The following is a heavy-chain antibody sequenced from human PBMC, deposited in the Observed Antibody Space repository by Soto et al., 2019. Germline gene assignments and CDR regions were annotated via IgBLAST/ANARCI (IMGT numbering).Heavy chain of an antibody. CDR1: GGSFSGYY. V-gene: IGHV4-34*01. D-gene: IGHD6-19*01. J-gene: IGHJ5*02. CDR2: INHSGST. CDR3: ARARKAVAGLRFDP. Sequence: QVQLQQWGAGLLKPSETLSLTCAVYGGSFSGYYWSWIRQPPGKGLEWIGEINHSGSTNYNPSLKSRVPXXVXTXXNQSSLKLSSVAAADTAVYYCARARKAVAGLRFDPWGQGTLVTVSS.